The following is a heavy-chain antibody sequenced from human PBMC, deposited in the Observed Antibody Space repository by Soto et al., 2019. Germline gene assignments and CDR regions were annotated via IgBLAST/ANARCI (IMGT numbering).Heavy chain of an antibody. Sequence: SETLSLTCTVSGGSISSGGYYWSWIRQHPGKGLEGIGYIYYSGSTYYNPSLKSRVTISVDTSKNQFSLKLSSVTAADRAVYYCASKDPYYYDSSGYYPQDYWGQGTLVTVSS. CDR3: ASKDPYYYDSSGYYPQDY. CDR1: GGSISSGGYY. CDR2: IYYSGST. V-gene: IGHV4-31*03. D-gene: IGHD3-22*01. J-gene: IGHJ4*02.